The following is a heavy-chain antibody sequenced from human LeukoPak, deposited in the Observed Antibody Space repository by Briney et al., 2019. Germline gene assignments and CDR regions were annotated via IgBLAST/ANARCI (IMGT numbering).Heavy chain of an antibody. V-gene: IGHV1-2*02. CDR1: GYTLTGYY. Sequence: ASVKVSCKASGYTLTGYYMHWVRQAPGQGPEWMGRLNPKNGGTNYAQKFQGRVTMTRDTSISTAYMELSRLTSDDTAVYYCARGITAAGGEGYFDYWGQGTLVTVSS. CDR2: LNPKNGGT. CDR3: ARGITAAGGEGYFDY. J-gene: IGHJ4*02. D-gene: IGHD6-13*01.